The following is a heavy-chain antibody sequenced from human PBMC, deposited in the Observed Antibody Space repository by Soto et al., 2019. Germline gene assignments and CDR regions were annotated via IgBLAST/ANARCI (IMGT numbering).Heavy chain of an antibody. CDR2: IYYSGST. Sequence: LPETLSLTCTVSGGSISSYYWSWIRQPPGKGLEWIGYIYYSGSTNYNPSLKSRVTISVDTSKNQFSLKLSSVTAADTAVYYCARGYSSSSYWFDPWGQGTLVTVSS. D-gene: IGHD6-6*01. V-gene: IGHV4-59*01. CDR3: ARGYSSSSYWFDP. J-gene: IGHJ5*02. CDR1: GGSISSYY.